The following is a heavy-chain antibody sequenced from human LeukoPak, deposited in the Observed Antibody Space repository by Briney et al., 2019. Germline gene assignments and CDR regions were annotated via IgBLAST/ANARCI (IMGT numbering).Heavy chain of an antibody. V-gene: IGHV4-34*01. CDR2: INHSGST. CDR1: GGSFGGYY. D-gene: IGHD3-10*01. CDR3: ARVSLVRGVGY. J-gene: IGHJ4*02. Sequence: SETLSLTCAVYGGSFGGYYWSWIRQPPGKGLEWIGEINHSGSTNYNPSLKSRVTISVDTSKNQFSLKLSSVTAADTAVYYCARVSLVRGVGYWGQGTLVTVSS.